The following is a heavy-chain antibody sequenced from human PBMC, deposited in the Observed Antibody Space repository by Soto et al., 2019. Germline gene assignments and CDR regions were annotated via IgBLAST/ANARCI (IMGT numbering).Heavy chain of an antibody. D-gene: IGHD5-12*01. J-gene: IGHJ6*02. V-gene: IGHV4-4*02. CDR2: IYHSGST. CDR3: ARVSGSYYYGMDV. CDR1: GGSISSSNW. Sequence: QVQLQESGPGLVKPSGTLSLTCAVSGGSISSSNWWSWVRQPPGKGLEWIGEIYHSGSTNYNPSLKLRVTISVDTSKNQCSLKLTSVTAADTAVYYCARVSGSYYYGMDVWGQGITVTVSS.